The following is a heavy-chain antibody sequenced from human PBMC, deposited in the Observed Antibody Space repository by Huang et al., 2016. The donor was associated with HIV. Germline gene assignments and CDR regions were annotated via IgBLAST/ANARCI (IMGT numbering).Heavy chain of an antibody. CDR2: ISASGDTK. J-gene: IGHJ4*02. Sequence: EVRLLESGGRLVQSGESLRLSCAASGFTFNIYAMSWVRQAQGKGLEWVAGISASGDTKNYPDSVKGRFTISRDNSRSILYLQMNSLGVEATAMYYCAKPYSGSSNQVFDYWGQGTMVTVAS. D-gene: IGHD1-26*01. V-gene: IGHV3-23*01. CDR3: AKPYSGSSNQVFDY. CDR1: GFTFNIYA.